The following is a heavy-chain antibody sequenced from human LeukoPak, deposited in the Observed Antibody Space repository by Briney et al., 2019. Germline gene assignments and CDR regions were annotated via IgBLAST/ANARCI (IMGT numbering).Heavy chain of an antibody. CDR2: ISYDGSNK. CDR1: GFTFSSYA. V-gene: IGHV3-30*04. D-gene: IGHD2-15*01. J-gene: IGHJ3*02. Sequence: GGSLRLSCAASGFTFSSYAMHWVRQAPGKGLEGVAVISYDGSNKYYADSVKGRFTISRDNSKNTLYLQMNSLRAADTAVYYCAAPRGAYSSDAFDIWGQGTMVTVSS. CDR3: AAPRGAYSSDAFDI.